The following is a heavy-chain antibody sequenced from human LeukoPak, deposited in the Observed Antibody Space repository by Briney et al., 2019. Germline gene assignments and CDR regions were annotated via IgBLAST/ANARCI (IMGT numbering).Heavy chain of an antibody. V-gene: IGHV3-48*01. D-gene: IGHD1-7*01. CDR2: SSSSGSSI. CDR3: ARDDNWNYGGYFDY. J-gene: IGHJ4*02. Sequence: GGSLRLSCAASGFNLSSYSMNWVRQAPGKGLEWVSYSSSSGSSIYYADSVKGRFTISRDNAKNSLYLQMNTLRAEDTAVYYCARDDNWNYGGYFDYWGQGTLVTVSS. CDR1: GFNLSSYS.